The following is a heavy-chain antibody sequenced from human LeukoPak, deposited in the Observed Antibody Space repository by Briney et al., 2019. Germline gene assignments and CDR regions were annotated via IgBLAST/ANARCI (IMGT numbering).Heavy chain of an antibody. CDR3: ARGPIRGYSGYAPGSRYFDY. V-gene: IGHV4-59*12. CDR1: GGSISSYY. Sequence: NPSETLSLTCTVSGGSISSYYWSWIRQPPGKGLEWIGYMYYSWSTNYNPSLKSRVTISVDTSKNQFSLKLSSVTAADTAVYYCARGPIRGYSGYAPGSRYFDYWGQGTLVTVSS. D-gene: IGHD5-12*01. J-gene: IGHJ4*02. CDR2: MYYSWST.